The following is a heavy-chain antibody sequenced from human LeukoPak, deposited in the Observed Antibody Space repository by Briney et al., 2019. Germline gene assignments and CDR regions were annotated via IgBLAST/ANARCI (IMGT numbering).Heavy chain of an antibody. CDR1: GYTFSSYG. CDR2: ISPYNGNT. V-gene: IGHV1-18*01. D-gene: IGHD3-16*02. CDR3: ARDQYDYVWGSYRPYFDY. J-gene: IGHJ4*02. Sequence: ASVKVSCKASGYTFSSYGISWVRQVPGQGLEWMGSISPYNGNTKYAERLQGRVIMTTDTSTRTAYMEVRSLRSDDTAVFYCARDQYDYVWGSYRPYFDYWGQGTLVTVSS.